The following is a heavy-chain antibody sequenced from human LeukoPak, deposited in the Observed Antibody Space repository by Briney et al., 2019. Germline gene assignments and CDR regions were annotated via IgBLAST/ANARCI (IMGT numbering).Heavy chain of an antibody. Sequence: GGSLRLSCAASGFTFSNYEMNWVRQAPGKGLEWVSYISTGGSTIYYADSLKGRFTISRDNAKNSLYLQMSSLRAEDTAVYYCARDRGGYNYGYCDYWGQGTLVTVSS. J-gene: IGHJ4*02. CDR2: ISTGGSTI. CDR1: GFTFSNYE. V-gene: IGHV3-48*03. CDR3: ARDRGGYNYGYCDY. D-gene: IGHD3-10*01.